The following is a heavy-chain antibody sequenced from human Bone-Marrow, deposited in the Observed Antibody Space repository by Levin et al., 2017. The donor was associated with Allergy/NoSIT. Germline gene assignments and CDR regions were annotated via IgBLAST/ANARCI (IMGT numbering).Heavy chain of an antibody. V-gene: IGHV3-48*02. CDR1: GFTFSSYA. CDR3: ARDLPATARRSWGRPYDY. CDR2: ISRSSGTT. J-gene: IGHJ4*02. Sequence: GGSLRLSCAASGFTFSSYAMNWVRQAPGKGLEWISYISRSSGTTYYSDSVKGRFTISRDNAKNSLYLQMNSLRDGDTAVYYCARDLPATARRSWGRPYDYWGQGTLVTVSS. D-gene: IGHD2-15*01.